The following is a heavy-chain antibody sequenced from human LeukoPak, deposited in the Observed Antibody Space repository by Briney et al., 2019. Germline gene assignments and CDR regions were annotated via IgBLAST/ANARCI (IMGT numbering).Heavy chain of an antibody. V-gene: IGHV3-15*01. CDR3: AKDGDYGDYFDFDY. J-gene: IGHJ4*02. CDR1: GFTFSNAW. CDR2: IKSKTDGGTT. Sequence: GGSLRLSCAASGFTFSNAWMSWVRQAPGKGLEWVGRIKSKTDGGTTDYAAPVKGRFTISRDDSKNTLYLQMNSLRAEDTAVYYCAKDGDYGDYFDFDYWGQGTLVTVSS. D-gene: IGHD4-17*01.